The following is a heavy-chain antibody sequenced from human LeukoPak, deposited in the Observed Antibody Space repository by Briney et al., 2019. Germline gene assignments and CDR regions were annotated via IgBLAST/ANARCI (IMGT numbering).Heavy chain of an antibody. Sequence: SQTLSLTCTVSGGSISSGSYYWNWIRQPAGKGLEWFGRIYTSGSTNYNPSLKSRVTISVDTSKNQFSLKLSSVTAADTAVYYCSRVYCGGDCYQFDPWGQGTLVTVSS. J-gene: IGHJ5*02. V-gene: IGHV4-61*02. D-gene: IGHD2-21*02. CDR3: SRVYCGGDCYQFDP. CDR2: IYTSGST. CDR1: GGSISSGSYY.